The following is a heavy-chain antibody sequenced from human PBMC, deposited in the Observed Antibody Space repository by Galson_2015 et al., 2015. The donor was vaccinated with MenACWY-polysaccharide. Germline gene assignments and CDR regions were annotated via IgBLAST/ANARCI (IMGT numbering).Heavy chain of an antibody. CDR3: ARVDADNPFQY. J-gene: IGHJ1*01. V-gene: IGHV3-48*03. CDR1: GFTFSSYE. CDR2: ISSSGFTI. D-gene: IGHD1-14*01. Sequence: SLRLSCAASGFTFSSYEMNWVRQAPGKGLEWVSYISSSGFTIKYADSVKGRFTISRDNGKNSLHLQMTSLRVEDTAVYYCARVDADNPFQYWGQGALVTVSS.